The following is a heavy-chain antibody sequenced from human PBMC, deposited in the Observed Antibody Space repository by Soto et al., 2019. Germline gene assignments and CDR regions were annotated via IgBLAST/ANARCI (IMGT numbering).Heavy chain of an antibody. CDR3: AREGIAESGPNYYDF. V-gene: IGHV3-30-3*01. CDR1: GFTFKHNA. Sequence: QVQLVESGGGVVQPGRSLTIFCTASGFTFKHNAMHWIRQAPAKGLEWVADISYDGSTKNYADSGKGRFTISRDNSKNTLSLQMSALKSEDTATYYCAREGIAESGPNYYDFWGQGTLVAVSS. J-gene: IGHJ4*02. D-gene: IGHD6-13*01. CDR2: ISYDGSTK.